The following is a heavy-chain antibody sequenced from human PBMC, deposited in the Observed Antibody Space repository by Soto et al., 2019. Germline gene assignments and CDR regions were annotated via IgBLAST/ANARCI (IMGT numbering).Heavy chain of an antibody. CDR3: ASIWFGDFDY. V-gene: IGHV4-30-4*01. CDR1: GGSLSSADYY. CDR2: FHSSGAT. D-gene: IGHD3-10*01. J-gene: IGHJ4*01. Sequence: SETLSLTCTVSGGSLSSADYYWSWIRQPPGKGLEWIGYFHSSGATYKDPSLKSRVTISVDTSKNQISLKLDSVTAADTAVYYCASIWFGDFDYWGHGTLVNVSS.